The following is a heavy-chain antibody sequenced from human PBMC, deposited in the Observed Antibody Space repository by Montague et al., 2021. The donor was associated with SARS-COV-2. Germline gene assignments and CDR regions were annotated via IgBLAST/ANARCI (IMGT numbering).Heavy chain of an antibody. CDR2: IFHRRIT. V-gene: IGHV4-59*13. J-gene: IGHJ5*02. D-gene: IGHD1-20*01. CDR1: GGSISSYN. Sequence: SETLSLTCTVSGGSISSYNWCRFRQHPGKGLVWCGYIFHRRITANNPSFRSRVTVAVDMSKNKHPLQLNTGTAADSAVYYCARPAYNWDDWFDPWGQGTLVTVSS. CDR3: ARPAYNWDDWFDP.